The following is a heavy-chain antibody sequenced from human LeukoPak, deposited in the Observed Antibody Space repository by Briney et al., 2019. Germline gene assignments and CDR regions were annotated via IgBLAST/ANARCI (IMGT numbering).Heavy chain of an antibody. V-gene: IGHV3-33*07. D-gene: IGHD3-22*01. CDR2: IWYDGSNK. J-gene: IGHJ4*02. Sequence: SGGSLRLSCAASGFTFRRYWMSWVRQAPGKGLEWVAVIWYDGSNKYYADSVKGRFTISRDNSKNTLYLQMNSLRAEDAAVYYCASALDYYDSRDIDNWGQGTLVTVSS. CDR3: ASALDYYDSRDIDN. CDR1: GFTFRRYW.